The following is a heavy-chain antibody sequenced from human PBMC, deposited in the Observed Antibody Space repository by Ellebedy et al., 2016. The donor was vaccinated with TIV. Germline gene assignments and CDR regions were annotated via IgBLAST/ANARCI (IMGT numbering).Heavy chain of an antibody. V-gene: IGHV4-39*02. CDR2: SKYSGST. J-gene: IGHJ6*02. Sequence: MPSETLSLTCTVSGDSIDYSPYSWGWIRQSPGQGLEWIGASKYSGSTQYNPSLKSRVTISVDPSKSHFSLTLSSVTAADTAVYFCARLVSGFYYAMDVWGQGTAVTVSS. D-gene: IGHD2-21*01. CDR3: ARLVSGFYYAMDV. CDR1: GDSIDYSPYS.